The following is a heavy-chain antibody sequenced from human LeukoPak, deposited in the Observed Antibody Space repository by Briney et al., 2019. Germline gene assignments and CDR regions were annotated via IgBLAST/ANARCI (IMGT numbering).Heavy chain of an antibody. V-gene: IGHV3-23*01. CDR3: AKGPRSYDFWSGYYVADAFDI. CDR1: GFTVSSNY. J-gene: IGHJ3*02. CDR2: ISGSGGST. D-gene: IGHD3-3*01. Sequence: GGSLRLSCAASGFTVSSNYMSWVRQAPGKGLEWVSAISGSGGSTYYADSVKGRFTISRDNPKNTLYLQMNSLRAEDTAVYYCAKGPRSYDFWSGYYVADAFDIWGQGTMVTVSS.